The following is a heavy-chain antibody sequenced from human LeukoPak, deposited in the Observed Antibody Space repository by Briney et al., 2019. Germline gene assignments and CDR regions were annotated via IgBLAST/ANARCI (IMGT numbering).Heavy chain of an antibody. V-gene: IGHV3-33*01. D-gene: IGHD2-15*01. CDR2: IWYDGGNK. CDR1: GFTFSTYG. Sequence: PGGSLRLSCAASGFTFSTYGMHWVRQAPGKGLEWVAVIWYDGGNKYYADSVKGRFTISRDNSKNTLYLQMNSLRAEDTAVYYCASTHCSAGSCYSGCDYWGQGTPVTVSS. J-gene: IGHJ4*02. CDR3: ASTHCSAGSCYSGCDY.